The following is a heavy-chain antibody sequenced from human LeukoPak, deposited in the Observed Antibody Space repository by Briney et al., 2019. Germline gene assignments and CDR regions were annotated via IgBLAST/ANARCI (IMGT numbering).Heavy chain of an antibody. J-gene: IGHJ5*02. CDR1: GGSISSYY. V-gene: IGHV4-59*01. CDR2: IYYSGST. D-gene: IGHD2-8*01. CDR3: ARAFRMYALHNWFDP. Sequence: SETLSLTCTVSGGSISSYYWSWIRQPPGKGLEWIGYIYYSGSTNYNPSLRSRVTISVDTSKNQFALKLSSVTAAATAVYYCARAFRMYALHNWFDPWGQGTLVTVSS.